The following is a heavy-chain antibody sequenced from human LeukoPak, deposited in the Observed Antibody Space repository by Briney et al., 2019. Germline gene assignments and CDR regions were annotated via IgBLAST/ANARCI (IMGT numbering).Heavy chain of an antibody. J-gene: IGHJ3*02. CDR2: NNPNSGGT. D-gene: IGHD2-15*01. V-gene: IGHV1-2*02. Sequence: AVKVTCKASGYIFTGYYIHWLRQPPGQGLAWMGWNNPNSGGTNYAEKFQGRVTMTRDTSISTAYMELSKLRSDDTAVYYCAREGRGWAFDIWGQGTMVTVSS. CDR3: AREGRGWAFDI. CDR1: GYIFTGYY.